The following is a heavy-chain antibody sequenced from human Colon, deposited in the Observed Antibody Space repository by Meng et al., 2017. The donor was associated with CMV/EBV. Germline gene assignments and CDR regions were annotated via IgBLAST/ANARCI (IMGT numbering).Heavy chain of an antibody. D-gene: IGHD3-10*01. CDR2: IRYDASSK. CDR1: GFTFSNYA. Sequence: GESLKISCAASGFTFSNYAMHWVRQAPGKGLEWVANIRYDASSKYYVDSVKGRFTISRDNSKNTLFLQMNSLRAEDTAVYYCARLSRGSGSYYHPDDYYGMDVWGQGTTVTVSS. CDR3: ARLSRGSGSYYHPDDYYGMDV. J-gene: IGHJ6*02. V-gene: IGHV3-30*02.